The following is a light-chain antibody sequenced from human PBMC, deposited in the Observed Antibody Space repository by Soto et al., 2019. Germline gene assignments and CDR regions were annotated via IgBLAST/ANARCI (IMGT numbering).Light chain of an antibody. J-gene: IGKJ4*01. CDR2: DAS. Sequence: DIQMTQSPSTLSASVGDRVTITCRASQGISNWLAWYQQRPGKAPKLLIYDASYLESGVPSRFSGSGSGTEFTLTVSSLQPDDFATYYCQQYDTYPLTLGGGTKVEI. CDR1: QGISNW. V-gene: IGKV1-5*01. CDR3: QQYDTYPLT.